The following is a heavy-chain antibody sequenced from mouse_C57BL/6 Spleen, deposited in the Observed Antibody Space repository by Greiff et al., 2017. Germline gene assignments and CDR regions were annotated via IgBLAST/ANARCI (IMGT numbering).Heavy chain of an antibody. Sequence: EVNVVESEGGLVQPGSSMKLSCTASGFTFSDYYMAWVRQVPEKGLEWVANINYDGSSTYYLDSLKSRFIISRDNAKNILYLQMSSLKSEDTATYYCARVYDGYYEGYFDVWGTGTTVTVSS. V-gene: IGHV5-16*01. CDR2: INYDGSST. CDR3: ARVYDGYYEGYFDV. J-gene: IGHJ1*03. D-gene: IGHD2-3*01. CDR1: GFTFSDYY.